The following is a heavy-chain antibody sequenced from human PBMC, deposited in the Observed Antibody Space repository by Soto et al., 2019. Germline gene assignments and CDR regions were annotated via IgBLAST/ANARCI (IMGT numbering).Heavy chain of an antibody. J-gene: IGHJ6*02. CDR3: ASSKQLVLYYYYYYGMDV. CDR1: GGTFSSYA. Sequence: SVKVSCKASGGTFSSYAISWVRQAPGQGLEWMGGIIPIFGTANYAQKFQGRVTITADESTSTAYMELSSLRSEDTAVYYCASSKQLVLYYYYYYGMDVWGQGTTVTVSS. V-gene: IGHV1-69*13. CDR2: IIPIFGTA. D-gene: IGHD6-6*01.